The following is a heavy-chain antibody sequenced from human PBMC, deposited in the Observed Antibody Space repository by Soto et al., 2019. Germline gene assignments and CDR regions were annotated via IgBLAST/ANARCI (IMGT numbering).Heavy chain of an antibody. CDR1: GGSISSGGYY. Sequence: TSETLSLTCTVSGGSISSGGYYWSWIRQHPGKGLEWIGYIYYSGSTYYNPSLKSRVTISVDTSKNQFSLKLSSATAADTAVYCCARGVYGGNARLDYWGQGTLVTVSS. CDR3: ARGVYGGNARLDY. D-gene: IGHD4-17*01. V-gene: IGHV4-31*03. J-gene: IGHJ4*02. CDR2: IYYSGST.